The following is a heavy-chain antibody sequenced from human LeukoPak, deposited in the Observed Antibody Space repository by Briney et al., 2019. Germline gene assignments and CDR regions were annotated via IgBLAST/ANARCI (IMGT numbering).Heavy chain of an antibody. D-gene: IGHD2-15*01. CDR3: TRQYCTGGNCDTFDY. V-gene: IGHV4-39*01. CDR1: GGSISTSDFY. J-gene: IGHJ4*02. CDR2: VFYSGNT. Sequence: PSETLSLTCTVFGGSISTSDFYWGWIRQPPGKGLECIGNVFYSGNTYYNPSLKSRVTMFVDTSKNQFSLKLSSVTAADTAVYYCTRQYCTGGNCDTFDYWGQGTLVTVSS.